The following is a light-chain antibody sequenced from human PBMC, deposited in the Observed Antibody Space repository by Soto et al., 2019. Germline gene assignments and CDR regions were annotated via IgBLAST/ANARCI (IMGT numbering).Light chain of an antibody. J-gene: IGKJ1*01. V-gene: IGKV3-15*01. CDR1: QSVSSN. Sequence: EIVMTQSPATLSVSPGERATLSCRASQSVSSNLAWHQQKPGQAPRLLIYGASTRAAGIPARFSGSASGTKFTLTISSLQSEDFAVYYCQQYNNWPKTFGQGTKV. CDR3: QQYNNWPKT. CDR2: GAS.